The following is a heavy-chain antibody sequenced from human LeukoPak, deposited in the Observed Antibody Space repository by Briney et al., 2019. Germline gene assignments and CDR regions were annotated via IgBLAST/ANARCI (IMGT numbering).Heavy chain of an antibody. CDR1: GGSISSHY. J-gene: IGHJ4*02. Sequence: SETLSLTCTVSGGSISSHYWSWIRQPPGKGLEWIGYIYYSGSTNYNPSLKSRVTISVDTSKNQFSLKLSSVTAADTAVYYCARAPSDCSSTICYGWIFDYWGQGTLVTVSS. CDR3: ARAPSDCSSTICYGWIFDY. D-gene: IGHD2-2*01. V-gene: IGHV4-59*11. CDR2: IYYSGST.